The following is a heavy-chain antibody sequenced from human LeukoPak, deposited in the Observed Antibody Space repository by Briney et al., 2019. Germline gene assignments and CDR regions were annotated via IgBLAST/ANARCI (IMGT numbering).Heavy chain of an antibody. Sequence: GGSLRLSCAASGFTFIDYSMNWVRQAPGKGLEWVAYIRAGSGTIWYADSVKGRFTISGDNAKSSLFLQMDSLRAEDTAVYYCARDHNWAFDYWGQGTLVTVSS. CDR1: GFTFIDYS. D-gene: IGHD5-24*01. CDR2: IRAGSGTI. V-gene: IGHV3-48*01. CDR3: ARDHNWAFDY. J-gene: IGHJ4*02.